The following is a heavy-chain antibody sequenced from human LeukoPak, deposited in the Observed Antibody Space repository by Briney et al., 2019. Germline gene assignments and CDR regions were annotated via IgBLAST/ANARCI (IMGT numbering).Heavy chain of an antibody. CDR3: ARHRYDFWSGYYTHTYYYYGMDV. CDR1: GGTFSSYA. J-gene: IGHJ6*02. D-gene: IGHD3-3*01. Sequence: ASVTVSCKASGGTFSSYAISWVRQAPGQGLEWMGGIIPIFGTANYAQKFQGRVTITADESTSTAYMELSSLRSEDTAVYYCARHRYDFWSGYYTHTYYYYGMDVWGQGTTVTVSS. V-gene: IGHV1-69*13. CDR2: IIPIFGTA.